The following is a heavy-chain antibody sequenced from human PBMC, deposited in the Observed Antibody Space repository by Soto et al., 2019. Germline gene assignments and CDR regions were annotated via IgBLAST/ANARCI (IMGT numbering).Heavy chain of an antibody. CDR1: GYTFTSYG. V-gene: IGHV1-18*01. CDR2: SSAYNGNT. J-gene: IGHJ3*02. Sequence: QVQLVQSGAEVKKPGASVKVSCKASGYTFTSYGISWVRQAPGQGLEWMGWSSAYNGNTNYAQKLQGRVTMTTDTSTSTAYMELRSLRSDDTAVYYCAILWFGGYKNRPDDHDAFDIWGQGTMVTVSS. CDR3: AILWFGGYKNRPDDHDAFDI. D-gene: IGHD3-10*01.